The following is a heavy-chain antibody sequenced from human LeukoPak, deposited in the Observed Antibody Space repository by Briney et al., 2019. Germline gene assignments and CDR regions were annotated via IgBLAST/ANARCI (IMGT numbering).Heavy chain of an antibody. V-gene: IGHV3-23*01. Sequence: GGSLRLSCAASGFTFSSYWMSWVRQAPGKGLEWVSGISGSGASTYYADSVKGRFTISRDNSKNTLHLQMNSLRAEDTAVYYCAKDRSRYDSSAYDFDYWGQGTLVTVSS. J-gene: IGHJ4*02. CDR2: ISGSGAST. CDR1: GFTFSSYW. CDR3: AKDRSRYDSSAYDFDY. D-gene: IGHD3-22*01.